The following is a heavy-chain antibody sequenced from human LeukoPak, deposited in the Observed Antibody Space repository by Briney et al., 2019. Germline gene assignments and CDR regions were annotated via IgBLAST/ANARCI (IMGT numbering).Heavy chain of an antibody. CDR3: ARAFQSLGGLSLPDY. D-gene: IGHD3-16*02. V-gene: IGHV7-4-1*02. Sequence: VASVKVPCKTSGYTFTNYAMNWVRQAPGQGLEWMGWIHPSTGKPTYAQGFTGRFVFSLDTSVSTTYLQISSLKAEDTAVYYCARAFQSLGGLSLPDYWGQGTLVTVSS. CDR1: GYTFTNYA. J-gene: IGHJ4*02. CDR2: IHPSTGKP.